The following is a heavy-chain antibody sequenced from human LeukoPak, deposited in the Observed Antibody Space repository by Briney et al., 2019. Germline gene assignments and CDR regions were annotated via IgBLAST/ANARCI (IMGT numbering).Heavy chain of an antibody. V-gene: IGHV4-30-2*01. CDR1: GGSISSGGYY. Sequence: SQTLSLTCTVSGGSISSGGYYWSWIRQPPGKGLEWIGYIYHSGSTYYNPSLKSRVTISVDRSKNQFSLKLSSVTAADTAVYYCAGGRTLNSSGYPFDYWGQGTLVTVSS. CDR3: AGGRTLNSSGYPFDY. D-gene: IGHD3-22*01. J-gene: IGHJ4*02. CDR2: IYHSGST.